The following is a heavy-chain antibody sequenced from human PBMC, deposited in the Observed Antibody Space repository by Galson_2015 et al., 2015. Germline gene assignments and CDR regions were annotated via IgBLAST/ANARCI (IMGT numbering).Heavy chain of an antibody. J-gene: IGHJ6*02. V-gene: IGHV3-11*01. CDR1: GFTFSSYY. CDR2: ISSSGSTI. D-gene: IGHD3-10*01. CDR3: ARDLNGSGRLKTYYYGMDV. Sequence: SLRLSCAASGFTFSSYYMSWIRQAPGKGLEWVSYISSSGSTIYYADSVKGRFTISRDNAKNSLYLQMNSLRAEDTAVYYCARDLNGSGRLKTYYYGMDVWGQGTTVTVSS.